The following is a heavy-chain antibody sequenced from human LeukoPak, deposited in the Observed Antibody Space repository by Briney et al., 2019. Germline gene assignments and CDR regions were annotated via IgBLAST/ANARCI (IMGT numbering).Heavy chain of an antibody. V-gene: IGHV3-23*01. J-gene: IGHJ6*03. CDR1: GFTFSNYG. D-gene: IGHD3-10*01. CDR3: AKDALSYYYGSVSPRGYYYYYYMDV. CDR2: ISGRGGST. Sequence: PGGSLRLSCAAAGFTFSNYGMNWVRQAPGRGLEWVSGISGRGGSTYSADSGKGRFIIARENTKNSLYMQMNRQRAEDTGVYYCAKDALSYYYGSVSPRGYYYYYYMDVWSKGTTVTVSS.